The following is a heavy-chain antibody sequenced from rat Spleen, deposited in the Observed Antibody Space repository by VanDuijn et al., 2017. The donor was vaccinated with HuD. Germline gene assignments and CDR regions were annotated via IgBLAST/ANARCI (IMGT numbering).Heavy chain of an antibody. D-gene: IGHD1-11*01. CDR1: GFTFSNYG. CDR3: ATPLYGGYNWFAY. CDR2: ISPSGGST. J-gene: IGHJ3*01. V-gene: IGHV5-19*01. Sequence: EVQLVESGGGLVQPGRSLKLSCAASGFTFSNYGMHWIRQAPTKGLEWVASISPSGGSTYYRDSVKGRFTISRDNAKSTLYLQMDSLRSEDTATYYCATPLYGGYNWFAYWGQGTLVTVSS.